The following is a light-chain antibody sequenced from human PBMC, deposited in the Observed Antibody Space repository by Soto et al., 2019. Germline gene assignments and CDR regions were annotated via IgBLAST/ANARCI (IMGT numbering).Light chain of an antibody. CDR1: SSAVGGYNY. J-gene: IGLJ2*01. V-gene: IGLV2-11*01. CDR2: DVS. Sequence: QSVLTQPRSVSGSPGQSVTISCTGTSSAVGGYNYVSWYQQHPGKAPKLMIYDVSKRPSGVPDRFSGYKSGNTASLTISGLQAEDEADYYCCSYAGSYVVFGGGTKLTV. CDR3: CSYAGSYVV.